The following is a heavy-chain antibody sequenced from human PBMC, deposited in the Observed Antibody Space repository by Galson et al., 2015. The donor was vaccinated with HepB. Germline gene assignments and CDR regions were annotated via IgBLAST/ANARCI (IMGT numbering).Heavy chain of an antibody. D-gene: IGHD3-16*02. V-gene: IGHV4-4*02. CDR3: VRGELIEGFDP. CDR2: VYRSGST. J-gene: IGHJ5*02. Sequence: ETLSLTCTVSGDSISGSNDWWSWVRQPPGKGLEWVGEVYRSGSTNYNPSLKSRVTMSVDKSKNQFSLNLFYVTAADTAVYYCVRGELIEGFDPWGQGALVTVSS. CDR1: GDSISGSNDW.